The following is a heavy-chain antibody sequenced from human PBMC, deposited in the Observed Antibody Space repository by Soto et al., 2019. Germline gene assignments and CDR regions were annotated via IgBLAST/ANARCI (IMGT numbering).Heavy chain of an antibody. D-gene: IGHD5-12*01. V-gene: IGHV1-69*13. CDR2: IIPIFGTT. Sequence: GASVKVSCKASGGTFSSYAISWVRQAPGQGLEWMGEIIPIFGTTNYAQKFQGRVTSTADASTSTAYMELSSLRSEDTAVYYCARGTGSYIVSTPYYFDYWGQGTLVTLSS. CDR3: ARGTGSYIVSTPYYFDY. J-gene: IGHJ4*02. CDR1: GGTFSSYA.